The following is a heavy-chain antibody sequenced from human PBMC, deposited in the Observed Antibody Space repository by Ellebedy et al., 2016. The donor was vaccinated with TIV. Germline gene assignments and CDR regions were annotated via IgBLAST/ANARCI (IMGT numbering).Heavy chain of an antibody. V-gene: IGHV1-69*13. J-gene: IGHJ4*02. CDR2: IIPIFGTA. Sequence: SVKVSCXASGGTFSSYAISWVRQAPRQGLEWMGGIIPIFGTANYAQKFQGRVTITADESTSTAYMELSSLRSEDTAVYYCASGSSGSYFEYWGQGTLVTVSS. CDR3: ASGSSGSYFEY. D-gene: IGHD1-26*01. CDR1: GGTFSSYA.